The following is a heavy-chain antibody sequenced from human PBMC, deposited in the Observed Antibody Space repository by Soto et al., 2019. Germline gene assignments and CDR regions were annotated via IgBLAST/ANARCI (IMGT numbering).Heavy chain of an antibody. J-gene: IGHJ6*02. Sequence: KPSETLSLTXTVSGGSISSYYWSWIRQPPGKGLEWIGYIYYSGSTNYNPSLKSRVTISVDTSKNQFSLKLSSVTAADTAVYYSARDHARGYGSHSPVYYYGMDVWGQGTTVTVS. CDR3: ARDHARGYGSHSPVYYYGMDV. CDR2: IYYSGST. D-gene: IGHD1-26*01. CDR1: GGSISSYY. V-gene: IGHV4-59*01.